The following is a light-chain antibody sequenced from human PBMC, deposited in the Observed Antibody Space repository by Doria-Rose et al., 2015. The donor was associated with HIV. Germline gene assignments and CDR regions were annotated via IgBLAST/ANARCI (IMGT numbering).Light chain of an antibody. V-gene: IGKV3-20*01. J-gene: IGKJ1*01. CDR3: HQYGTSWT. Sequence: TQSPGTLSLSPGERATLSCRASQSFSSTYLAWYQQKPGQARSLLVYDGSISAAGSPDRFSASGSGTDFTLTINRLEPEDFALYYCHQYGTSWTFGQGTRVDI. CDR1: QSFSSTY. CDR2: DGS.